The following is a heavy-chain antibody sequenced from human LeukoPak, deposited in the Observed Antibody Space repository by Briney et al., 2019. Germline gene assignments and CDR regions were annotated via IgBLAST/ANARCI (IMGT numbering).Heavy chain of an antibody. V-gene: IGHV3-43*02. J-gene: IGHJ4*02. CDR2: ISGDGGST. D-gene: IGHD6-6*01. CDR3: AKESSSSGEFDY. CDR1: GFTFDDYA. Sequence: PGGTLRLSCAASGFTFDDYAMHWVRQAPGKGLEWVSLISGDGGSTYYADSVKGRFTISRDNTKNSLYLQMNSLRTEDTALYYCAKESSSSGEFDYWGQGTLVTVSS.